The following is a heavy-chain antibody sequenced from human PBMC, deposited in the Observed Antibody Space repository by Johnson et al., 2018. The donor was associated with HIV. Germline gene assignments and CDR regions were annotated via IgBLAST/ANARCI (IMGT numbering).Heavy chain of an antibody. V-gene: IGHV3-30*04. CDR2: ISYDGSNK. Sequence: QVQVVESGGGVVQPGRSLRLSCAASGFTFSSYAMHWVRQAPGKGLEWVALISYDGSNKYYADSVKGRFTIFRDNSKNTLYLQMSSLRTEDTAVYYCAKVHIPARWSAAFDIWGRGTLVTVSS. J-gene: IGHJ3*02. D-gene: IGHD6-6*01. CDR3: AKVHIPARWSAAFDI. CDR1: GFTFSSYA.